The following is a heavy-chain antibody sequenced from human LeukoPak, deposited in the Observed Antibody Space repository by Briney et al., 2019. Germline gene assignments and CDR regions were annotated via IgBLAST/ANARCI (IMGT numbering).Heavy chain of an antibody. Sequence: KASETLSLTRTVSGGYISSYYWSWIRQPPWKELEWIGYIYYSGSTNYHPSLKSRVTISVDTSKNQFSLKLSSVTAADTAAYYCARVSYDSSGYFHLDYWGQGTLVTVPS. V-gene: IGHV4-59*01. CDR2: IYYSGST. CDR1: GGYISSYY. J-gene: IGHJ4*02. D-gene: IGHD3-22*01. CDR3: ARVSYDSSGYFHLDY.